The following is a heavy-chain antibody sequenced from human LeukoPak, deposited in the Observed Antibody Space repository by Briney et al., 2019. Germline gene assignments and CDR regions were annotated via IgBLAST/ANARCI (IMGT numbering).Heavy chain of an antibody. V-gene: IGHV1-2*02. J-gene: IGHJ3*02. CDR2: INPNSGGT. D-gene: IGHD1-26*01. CDR3: ASLLSGSYRSDAFDI. CDR1: GYTFTGYY. Sequence: AASVKVSCKASGYTFTGYYMHWVRQAPGQGLEWMGWINPNSGGTNYAQKFQGRVTMTRDTSISTAYMELSRLRSDDTAVYYCASLLSGSYRSDAFDIWGQGTMVTVSS.